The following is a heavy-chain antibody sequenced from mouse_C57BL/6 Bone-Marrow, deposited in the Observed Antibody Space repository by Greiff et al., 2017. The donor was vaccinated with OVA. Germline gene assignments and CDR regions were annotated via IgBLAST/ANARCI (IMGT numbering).Heavy chain of an antibody. V-gene: IGHV1-81*01. CDR3: ASQNWNGHYYAMDY. CDR1: GYTFTSYG. D-gene: IGHD4-1*01. CDR2: IYPRSGNT. Sequence: QVQLQQSGAELARPGASVKLSCKASGYTFTSYGMSWVKQRTGQGLEWIGEIYPRSGNTYYNEKFKGKATLTADKSSSTAYMELRSLTSEDSAVYFCASQNWNGHYYAMDYWGQGTSVTVSS. J-gene: IGHJ4*01.